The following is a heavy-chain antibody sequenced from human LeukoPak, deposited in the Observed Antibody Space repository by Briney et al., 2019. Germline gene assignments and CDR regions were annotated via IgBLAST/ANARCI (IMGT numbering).Heavy chain of an antibody. CDR3: APRPCVVPAVMFRGYYYYTPV. J-gene: IGHJ6*03. CDR2: ISGDGGST. D-gene: IGHD2-2*01. V-gene: IGHV3-43*02. CDR1: GFTFDDYA. Sequence: PGGSLRLSCAASGFTFDDYAMHWVRQTPGKGLEWVSLISGDGGSTYYADSVKGRFTISRDNCKNSLYLEMNSMTTEDPALHYCAPRPCVVPAVMFRGYYYYTPVWGKGTTLTVSS.